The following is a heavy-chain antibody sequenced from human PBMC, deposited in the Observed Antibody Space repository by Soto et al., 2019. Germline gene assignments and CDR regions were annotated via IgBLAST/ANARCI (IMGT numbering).Heavy chain of an antibody. CDR2: INHSGST. J-gene: IGHJ6*02. CDR3: AGDTAYDYYYFYGMDV. CDR1: GGSFSGYY. D-gene: IGHD5-18*01. Sequence: SETLSLTCAVYGGSFSGYYWSWIRQPPGKGLEWIGEINHSGSTNYNPSLKSRVTISVDTSKNQFSLKLSSVTAADTAVYYCAGDTAYDYYYFYGMDVWGQGTTVTVA. V-gene: IGHV4-34*01.